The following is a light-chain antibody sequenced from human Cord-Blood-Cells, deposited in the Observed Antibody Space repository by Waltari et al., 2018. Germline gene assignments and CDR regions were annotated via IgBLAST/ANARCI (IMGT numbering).Light chain of an antibody. CDR1: QSVLYSSNNKNY. Sequence: DIVMTQSPDSLAVSLGERATINCKSSQSVLYSSNNKNYLAWYHQKPGQPPKLLIYWAATRESGVPDRFSGGGSGTDFTLTISSLQAEDVAVYYCQQYYSTPWTFGQGTKVEI. J-gene: IGKJ1*01. CDR2: WAA. V-gene: IGKV4-1*01. CDR3: QQYYSTPWT.